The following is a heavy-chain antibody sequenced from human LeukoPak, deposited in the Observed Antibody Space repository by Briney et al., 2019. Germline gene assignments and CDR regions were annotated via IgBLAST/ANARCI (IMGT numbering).Heavy chain of an antibody. D-gene: IGHD6-13*01. CDR1: GFTFSSYS. CDR3: AKGGGIAAPGGDFDY. CDR2: ISGSSSST. J-gene: IGHJ4*02. V-gene: IGHV3-23*01. Sequence: PGGSLRLSCAASGFTFSSYSMNWVRQAPGKGPEWVSGISGSSSSTYFSGSVKGRFTISRDNSKNTLSLQMNSLRAEDTAVYYCAKGGGIAAPGGDFDYWGQGTLVTVSS.